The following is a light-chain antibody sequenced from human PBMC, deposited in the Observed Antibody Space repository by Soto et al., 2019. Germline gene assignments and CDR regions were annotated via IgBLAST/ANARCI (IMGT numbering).Light chain of an antibody. CDR3: QQYDNLPIT. Sequence: DIQKTQSPSSLSVSVGHRVTITCQASQDISNYLNWYQQKPGKAPKLLIYDASNLETGVPSRFSGSGSGTDFTFTISSLLPEDIATYYCQQYDNLPITFGQGTRLEIK. CDR1: QDISNY. J-gene: IGKJ5*01. CDR2: DAS. V-gene: IGKV1-33*01.